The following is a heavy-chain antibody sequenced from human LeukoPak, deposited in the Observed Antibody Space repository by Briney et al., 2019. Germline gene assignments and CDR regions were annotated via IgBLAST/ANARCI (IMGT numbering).Heavy chain of an antibody. D-gene: IGHD4-23*01. V-gene: IGHV4-34*01. J-gene: IGHJ3*02. CDR3: ARSNPGSSVVKEAFDI. CDR2: MNYSGST. CDR1: GGSFSGYY. Sequence: SETLSLTCAVYGGSFSGYYWSWIRQPPGKGLEWIGEMNYSGSTNSNPSLKSRVTVSVDTSKNQFSLKLSSVTAADTAVYYCARSNPGSSVVKEAFDIWGQGTMVTVSS.